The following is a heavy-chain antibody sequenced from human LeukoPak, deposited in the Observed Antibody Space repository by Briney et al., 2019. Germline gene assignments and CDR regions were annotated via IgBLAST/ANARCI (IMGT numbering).Heavy chain of an antibody. Sequence: SETLSLTCTVSGGSISSYYWSWIRQPAGKGLEWIGRIYTSGSTNYNPSLKSRATMSVDTSKNQFSLKLSSVTAADTAVYYCARDRGASIAAAGSFDYWGQGTLVTVSS. CDR1: GGSISSYY. CDR3: ARDRGASIAAAGSFDY. D-gene: IGHD6-13*01. J-gene: IGHJ4*02. V-gene: IGHV4-4*07. CDR2: IYTSGST.